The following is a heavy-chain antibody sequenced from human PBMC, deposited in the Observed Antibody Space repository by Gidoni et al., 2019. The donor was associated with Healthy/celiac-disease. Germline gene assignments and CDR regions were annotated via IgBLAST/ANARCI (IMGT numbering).Heavy chain of an antibody. Sequence: QVQLVQSGAEVKKPGSSVKVSCKASGGTFSSYAISWVRQAPGQGLEWMGRIIPILGIANYAQKFQGRVTITADKSTSTAYMELSSLRSEDTAVYYCARARDIVVVPAAIGFGAFDPWGQGTLVTVSS. CDR2: IIPILGIA. V-gene: IGHV1-69*04. CDR1: GGTFSSYA. CDR3: ARARDIVVVPAAIGFGAFDP. J-gene: IGHJ5*02. D-gene: IGHD2-2*01.